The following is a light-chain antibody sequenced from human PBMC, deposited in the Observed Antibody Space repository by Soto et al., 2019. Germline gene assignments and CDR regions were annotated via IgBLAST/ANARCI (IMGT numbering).Light chain of an antibody. CDR2: WAS. CDR1: QSVLYSSNNKNY. V-gene: IGKV4-1*01. Sequence: DIVMPQSPYSLAVSLGERATINCKSSQSVLYSSNNKNYLAWYQQKSGQPPKLLIYWASTRESGVPDRFSGSGSGTDFTLTISSLQAEDVALYYCQQYYSTPRTFGQGTKVDIK. J-gene: IGKJ1*01. CDR3: QQYYSTPRT.